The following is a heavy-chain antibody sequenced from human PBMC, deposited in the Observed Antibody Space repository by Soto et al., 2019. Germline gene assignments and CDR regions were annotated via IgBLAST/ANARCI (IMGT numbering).Heavy chain of an antibody. CDR2: IYYSGST. CDR3: ARNDILTGYYMFFDY. Sequence: LTCTVSGGSISSYYWSWIRQPPGKGLEWIGYIYYSGSTNYNPSLKSRVTISVDTSKNQFSLKLSSVTAADTAVYYCARNDILTGYYMFFDYWGQGTLVTVSS. D-gene: IGHD3-9*01. V-gene: IGHV4-59*01. CDR1: GGSISSYY. J-gene: IGHJ4*02.